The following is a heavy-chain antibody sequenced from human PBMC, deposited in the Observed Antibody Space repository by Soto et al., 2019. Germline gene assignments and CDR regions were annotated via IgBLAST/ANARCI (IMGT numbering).Heavy chain of an antibody. V-gene: IGHV4-59*01. CDR3: ARGSTGFYSKLSGMDV. J-gene: IGHJ6*02. Sequence: TSETLSLTCTVSGGSISSYYWSWIRQPPGKGLEWIGYIYYSGSTNYNPSLKSRVTISVDTSKNQFSLKLSSVTAADTAVYYCARGSTGFYSKLSGMDVWGQGTTVTVSS. CDR1: GGSISSYY. CDR2: IYYSGST. D-gene: IGHD4-4*01.